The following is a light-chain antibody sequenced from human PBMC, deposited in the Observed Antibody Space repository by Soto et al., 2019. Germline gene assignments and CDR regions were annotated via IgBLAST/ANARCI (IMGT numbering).Light chain of an antibody. CDR1: SSDVGAYNY. CDR3: CSYAGNSYAGIYNVL. V-gene: IGLV2-11*01. J-gene: IGLJ3*02. Sequence: QSALTQPRSVSGSPGQSVTISCTRTSSDVGAYNYVSWYQQHPGKAPKLIIYDVTKRPSGVPDRFSGSKSGNTASLTISGLQAEDEADYYCCSYAGNSYAGIYNVLFGGGTKLTVL. CDR2: DVT.